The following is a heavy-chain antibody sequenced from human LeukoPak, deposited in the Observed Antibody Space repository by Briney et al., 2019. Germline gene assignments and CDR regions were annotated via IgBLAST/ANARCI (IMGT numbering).Heavy chain of an antibody. D-gene: IGHD7-27*01. CDR2: IYYSGST. J-gene: IGHJ6*03. V-gene: IGHV4-59*01. CDR3: ARDSYMSLGLGIPGDFYYYYYMDV. CDR1: GGSISSYY. Sequence: SETLSLSCTVSGGSISSYYWSWIRQPPGKGLEWIGYIYYSGSTNYNPSLKSRVTISVDTSKSQFSLKLSSVTAADTAVYYCARDSYMSLGLGIPGDFYYYYYMDVWGKGTTVTVSS.